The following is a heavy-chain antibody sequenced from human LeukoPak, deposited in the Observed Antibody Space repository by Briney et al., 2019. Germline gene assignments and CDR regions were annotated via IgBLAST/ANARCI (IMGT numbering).Heavy chain of an antibody. J-gene: IGHJ5*02. CDR3: ARRGSLRGPGAGFDP. CDR1: GYSFTSYW. V-gene: IGHV5-51*01. D-gene: IGHD4-17*01. Sequence: GESLKISCKGSGYSFTSYWIGWVRQMPGKGLEWMGIIYPGDSDTRYSPSFQGQVTISADKSISTAYLQWSSLKASDTAMYYCARRGSLRGPGAGFDPWGQGTLVTVSS. CDR2: IYPGDSDT.